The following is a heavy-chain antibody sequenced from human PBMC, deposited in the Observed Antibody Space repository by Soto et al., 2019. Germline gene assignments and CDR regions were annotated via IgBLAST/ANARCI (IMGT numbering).Heavy chain of an antibody. V-gene: IGHV3-21*01. CDR1: GFTFSNYS. D-gene: IGHD2-15*01. CDR2: ISSSSSYI. CDR3: ARVVAPVVVVAATDYYYYYMDV. Sequence: GGSLRLSCAASGFTFSNYSMNWVRQAPGKGLEWVSSISSSSSYIYYADSVKGRFTISRDNAKNSLYLQMNSLRAEDTAVYYCARVVAPVVVVAATDYYYYYMDVWGKGTTVTVSS. J-gene: IGHJ6*03.